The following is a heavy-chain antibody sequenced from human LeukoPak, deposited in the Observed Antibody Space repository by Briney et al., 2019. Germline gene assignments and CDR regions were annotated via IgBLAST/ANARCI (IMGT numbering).Heavy chain of an antibody. D-gene: IGHD1-26*01. Sequence: GRSLRLSCAASGFTFSSYAMHWVRQAPGKGLEWVAVISYDGSNKYYADSVKGRFTISRDNSKNTLYLQMNSLRAEDTAVYYCAMEGYSGNYPAYWGQGTLVTVSS. CDR1: GFTFSSYA. V-gene: IGHV3-30-3*01. J-gene: IGHJ4*02. CDR3: AMEGYSGNYPAY. CDR2: ISYDGSNK.